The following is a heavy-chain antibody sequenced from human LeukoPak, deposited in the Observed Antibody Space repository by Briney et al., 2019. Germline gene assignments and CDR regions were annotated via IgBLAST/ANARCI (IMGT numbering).Heavy chain of an antibody. J-gene: IGHJ4*02. Sequence: SETLSLTCTVSGGSISSSSYYWGWIRQPPGKEQEWIGSIYYSGSTYYNPSLKSRVTISVDTSKNQFSLKLSSVTAADTAVYYCARQVVPAAMLLWFGELLYDYWGQGTLVTVSS. CDR2: IYYSGST. CDR1: GGSISSSSYY. V-gene: IGHV4-39*01. D-gene: IGHD3-10*01. CDR3: ARQVVPAAMLLWFGELLYDY.